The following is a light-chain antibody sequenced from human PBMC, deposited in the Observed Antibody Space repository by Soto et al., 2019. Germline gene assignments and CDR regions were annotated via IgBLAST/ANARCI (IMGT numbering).Light chain of an antibody. Sequence: QSVLTQPPSVSGAPGQRVTISCTGSSSNIGAGYDVHWYQQLPGTAPKLLIYGHSNRPSGVPDRFSGSKSGTSASLAITGLQDEDEADYYCQSYDSSLSGYVVFGRGTQLIVL. J-gene: IGLJ2*01. CDR3: QSYDSSLSGYVV. CDR2: GHS. CDR1: SSNIGAGYD. V-gene: IGLV1-40*01.